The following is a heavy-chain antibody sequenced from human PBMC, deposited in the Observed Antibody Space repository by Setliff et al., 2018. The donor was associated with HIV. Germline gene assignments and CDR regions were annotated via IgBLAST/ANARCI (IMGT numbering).Heavy chain of an antibody. CDR2: ISWNSGSI. CDR3: ARDLDYGDD. CDR1: GFTFDDYA. V-gene: IGHV3-9*01. Sequence: GGSLRLSCAASGFTFDDYAMHWVRQAPGKGLEWVSGISWNSGSIGYADSVKGRFTISRDNAKNSLYLQMNSLRAEDTAVYYCARDLDYGDDWGQGTLVTVSS. D-gene: IGHD3-16*01. J-gene: IGHJ4*02.